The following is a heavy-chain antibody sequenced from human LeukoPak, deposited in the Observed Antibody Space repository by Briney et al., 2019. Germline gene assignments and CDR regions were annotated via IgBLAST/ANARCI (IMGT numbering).Heavy chain of an antibody. Sequence: GGSLRLSCAASGFTFSSYAMSWVRQAPGKGLEWISYISSSSSTMYYADSVKGRFTISRDNSKNTLYLQMNSLRAEDTAVYYCARHPVATTYYYYYMDVWGKGTTVTVSS. J-gene: IGHJ6*03. V-gene: IGHV3-48*01. CDR2: ISSSSSTM. D-gene: IGHD6-19*01. CDR1: GFTFSSYA. CDR3: ARHPVATTYYYYYMDV.